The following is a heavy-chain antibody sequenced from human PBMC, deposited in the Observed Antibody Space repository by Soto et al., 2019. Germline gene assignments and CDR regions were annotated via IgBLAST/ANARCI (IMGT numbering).Heavy chain of an antibody. J-gene: IGHJ4*02. CDR2: ISFDGSNK. D-gene: IGHD6-19*01. Sequence: PGGSLRLSCAASGFTFSGFAMYWVRQAPGKGLEWVAGISFDGSNKYYADSVKGRFTISRDNSKSRLYLQMNSLRVEDTAIFYCARVGIAVAGDCWGQGTLVTVSS. CDR3: ARVGIAVAGDC. CDR1: GFTFSGFA. V-gene: IGHV3-30-3*01.